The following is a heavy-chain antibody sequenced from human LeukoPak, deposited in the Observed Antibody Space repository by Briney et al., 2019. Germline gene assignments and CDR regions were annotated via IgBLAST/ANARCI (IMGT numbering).Heavy chain of an antibody. D-gene: IGHD6-19*01. CDR1: GGSFSGYY. J-gene: IGHJ6*03. CDR2: INHSGST. V-gene: IGHV4-34*01. CDR3: ARDPQAVAGRRSYYYYYMDV. Sequence: SETLSLTCAVYGGSFSGYYWSWIRQPPGKGLEWIGEINHSGSTNYNPSLKSRVTMSVDTSKNQFSLKLSSVTAADTAVYYCARDPQAVAGRRSYYYYYMDVWGKGTTVTVSS.